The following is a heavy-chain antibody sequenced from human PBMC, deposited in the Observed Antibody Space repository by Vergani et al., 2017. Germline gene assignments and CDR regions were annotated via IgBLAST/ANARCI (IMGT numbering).Heavy chain of an antibody. V-gene: IGHV3-15*07. CDR2: IKSTFDRGTT. J-gene: IGHJ6*02. Sequence: EVQLVESGGGIVKPGGSLRLSCVASGFSFRNAWMNWVRRTPGKGLEWVGRIKSTFDRGTTDYAAAVKGRFTISRDDSKNTLFLQMNGLKTEDIGVYYCTTDPRYCGDGSCDSLRDHHYYGMDGWGQGTTVTVSS. CDR1: GFSFRNAW. D-gene: IGHD2-21*01. CDR3: TTDPRYCGDGSCDSLRDHHYYGMDG.